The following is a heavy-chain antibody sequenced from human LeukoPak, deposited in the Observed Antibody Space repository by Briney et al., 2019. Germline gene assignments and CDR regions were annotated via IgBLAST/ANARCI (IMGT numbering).Heavy chain of an antibody. J-gene: IGHJ4*02. D-gene: IGHD2-15*01. CDR1: GFTFSTYW. V-gene: IGHV3-74*01. CDR3: ARRLCSGGSCFDY. CDR2: ISSDGSRT. Sequence: GGSLRLSCAASGFTFSTYWMHWVRQAPGKGLVWVPRISSDGSRTTYADSVKGRFTISRDNAKNTLYLQMNSLRAEDTAVYFCARRLCSGGSCFDYWGQGTLVTVSS.